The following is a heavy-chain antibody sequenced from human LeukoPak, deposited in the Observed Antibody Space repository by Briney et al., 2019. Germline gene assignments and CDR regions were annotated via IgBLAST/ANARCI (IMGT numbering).Heavy chain of an antibody. Sequence: PSETLSLTCTVSGVSISSYYWSWIRQPPGKGLEWIGYIYYSGSTNYNPSLKSRVTISVDTSKNQFSLKLSSVTAADTAVYYCARAVYMTTVTPRYFDLWGRGTLVTVSS. CDR2: IYYSGST. CDR1: GVSISSYY. V-gene: IGHV4-59*01. J-gene: IGHJ2*01. D-gene: IGHD4-17*01. CDR3: ARAVYMTTVTPRYFDL.